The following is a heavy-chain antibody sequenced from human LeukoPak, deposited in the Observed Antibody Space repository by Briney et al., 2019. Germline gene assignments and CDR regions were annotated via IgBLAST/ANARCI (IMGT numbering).Heavy chain of an antibody. V-gene: IGHV3-48*01. CDR2: ISCGSTTI. D-gene: IGHD6-13*01. CDR3: AKYSSSPS. J-gene: IGHJ5*02. Sequence: GGSLRLSCAASGFTFSNYSMNWVRQAPGKGLEWVSYISCGSTTIYYADSVKGRFTISRDNSKNTLYLQMNSLRAEDTAVYYCAKYSSSPSWGQGTLVTVSS. CDR1: GFTFSNYS.